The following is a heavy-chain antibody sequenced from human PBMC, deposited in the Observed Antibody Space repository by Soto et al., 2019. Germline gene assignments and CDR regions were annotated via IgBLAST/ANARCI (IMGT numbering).Heavy chain of an antibody. CDR2: IIPIFGTA. CDR3: ARDGRAARYSNHYFDY. Sequence: QVQLVQSGAEVKKPGSSVKVSCKASGGTFSSYAISWVRQAPGQGLEWMGGIIPIFGTANYAQKFQGRVTMTADESTSTAYMELSSLRSEDTAVYYCARDGRAARYSNHYFDYWGQGTLVTVSS. CDR1: GGTFSSYA. V-gene: IGHV1-69*12. J-gene: IGHJ4*02. D-gene: IGHD6-13*01.